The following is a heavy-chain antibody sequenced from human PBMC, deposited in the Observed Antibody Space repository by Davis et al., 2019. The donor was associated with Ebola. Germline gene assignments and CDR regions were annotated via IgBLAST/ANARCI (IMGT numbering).Heavy chain of an antibody. J-gene: IGHJ6*04. CDR2: FDPEETET. D-gene: IGHD3-10*01. CDR3: ARVGDLRFHAMDV. CDR1: GYSLTDLS. V-gene: IGHV1-24*01. Sequence: VSVKVSCKVSGYSLTDLSIHWVRQAPGKGLEWMGGFDPEETETIYAQKFQGRVTMTTDISTSTGYMELRSLSYDDTAVYYCARVGDLRFHAMDVWGRGTTVTVSS.